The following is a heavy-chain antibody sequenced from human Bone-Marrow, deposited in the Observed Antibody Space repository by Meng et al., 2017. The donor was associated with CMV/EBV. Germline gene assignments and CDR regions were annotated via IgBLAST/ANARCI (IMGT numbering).Heavy chain of an antibody. V-gene: IGHV3-30*19. CDR2: ISYDGSNK. D-gene: IGHD6-13*01. CDR3: ARIPLIAAAGGGNWFDP. Sequence: GESLKISCAASGFTFSSYGMHWVRQAPGKGLEWVAVISYDGSNKYYADSVKGRFTISRDNSKNTLYLQMNSLRAEDTAVYYCARIPLIAAAGGGNWFDPWGQGTLVTVSS. CDR1: GFTFSSYG. J-gene: IGHJ5*02.